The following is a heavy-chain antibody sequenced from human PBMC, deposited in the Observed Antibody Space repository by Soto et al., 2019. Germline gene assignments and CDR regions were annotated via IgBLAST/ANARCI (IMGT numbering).Heavy chain of an antibody. J-gene: IGHJ1*01. CDR3: AREESIVGHTGHFQY. CDR2: IYYRGST. V-gene: IGHV4-59*01. CDR1: GGSISSYY. Sequence: LSLTCTVSGGSISSYYWNWIRQPPGKGLGWIGYIYYRGSTNYKSSLRSRVTMSMDTSKSQFSLKVTSVTAADTAVYYCAREESIVGHTGHFQYWGPGTLGTVSS. D-gene: IGHD1-26*01.